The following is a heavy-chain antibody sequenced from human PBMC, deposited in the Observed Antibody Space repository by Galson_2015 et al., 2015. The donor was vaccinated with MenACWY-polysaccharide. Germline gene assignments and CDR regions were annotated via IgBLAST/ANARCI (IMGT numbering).Heavy chain of an antibody. V-gene: IGHV4-59*01. CDR1: GGSINSYH. D-gene: IGHD3-10*01. J-gene: IGHJ4*02. Sequence: ETLSLTCTVSGGSINSYHWSWIRQPPGKGLEWIGYIYYSGSTSYNPSLIYNPSLKSRVTISADTSKNQFSLKLTSVTAADTAVYYCAGDYVTGSYRFDYWGQGTLVTVS. CDR3: AGDYVTGSYRFDY. CDR2: IYYSGST.